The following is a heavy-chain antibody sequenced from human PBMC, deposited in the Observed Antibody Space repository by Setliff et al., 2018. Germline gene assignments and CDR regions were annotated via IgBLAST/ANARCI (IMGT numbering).Heavy chain of an antibody. CDR2: LFDGGSA. CDR3: ARDPHYDPTYSLPGHAFDF. J-gene: IGHJ3*01. D-gene: IGHD3-22*01. CDR1: GYSISNGFY. Sequence: PSETLSLTCAVSGYSISNGFYWGWIRQSPVKGLEWIGSLFDGGSAYYSPSLKSRASISVDASKNQFALKLTSATAADTAVYYCARDPHYDPTYSLPGHAFDFWGQGIMVTVSS. V-gene: IGHV4-38-2*02.